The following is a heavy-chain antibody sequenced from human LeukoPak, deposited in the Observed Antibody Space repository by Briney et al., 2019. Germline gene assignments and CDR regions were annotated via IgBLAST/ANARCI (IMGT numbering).Heavy chain of an antibody. CDR1: GDTFTGYY. J-gene: IGHJ4*02. CDR2: INPNSGGT. V-gene: IGHV1-2*02. Sequence: ASVKVSCKASGDTFTGYYMHWVRQAPGQGREWMGWINPNSGGTNYAQKFQGSVTMTRDTSISTAYMELSRLRSDYAAVDYCARGVQLWDPFDYWGPGTLVTAAS. D-gene: IGHD5-18*01. CDR3: ARGVQLWDPFDY.